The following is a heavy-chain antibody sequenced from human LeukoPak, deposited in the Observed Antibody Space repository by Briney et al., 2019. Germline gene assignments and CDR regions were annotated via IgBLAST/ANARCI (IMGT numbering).Heavy chain of an antibody. J-gene: IGHJ4*02. CDR2: ISSSSSTI. V-gene: IGHV3-48*04. Sequence: HSGGSLRLSCAASGFTFNSYSMNWVRQAPGKGLEWVSYISSSSSTIYYADSVKGRFTISRDNAKNSLYLQMNSLRAEDTAVYYCARDSGSWEYYFDYWGQGTLVTVSS. D-gene: IGHD6-13*01. CDR3: ARDSGSWEYYFDY. CDR1: GFTFNSYS.